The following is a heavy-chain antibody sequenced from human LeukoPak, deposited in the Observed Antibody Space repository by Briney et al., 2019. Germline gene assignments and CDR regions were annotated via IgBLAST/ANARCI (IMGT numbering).Heavy chain of an antibody. V-gene: IGHV3-53*01. J-gene: IGHJ4*02. CDR2: IYSGGST. CDR3: ARALTSDY. Sequence: GGSLRLSCAASGFTFSSYEMNWVRQAPGKGLEWVSVIYSGGSTYYADSVKGRFTISRDKSKNMVYLQMNSLRADDTAVYYCARALTSDYWGQGTLVTVSS. CDR1: GFTFSSYE.